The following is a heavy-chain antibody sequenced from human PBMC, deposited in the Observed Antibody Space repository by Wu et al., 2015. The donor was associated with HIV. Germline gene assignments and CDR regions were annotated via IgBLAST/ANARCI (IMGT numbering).Heavy chain of an antibody. CDR3: ARGLGLLWQLGALNWFDP. CDR2: INHSGST. V-gene: IGHV4-34*02. CDR1: GSFSDYY. Sequence: VQLQQWGGRTVEAFGDPVPHLRCLCGSFSDYYWSWIRRPPGKGLEWIGEINHSGSTNYNPSLKSRVTISVDTSKNQFSLKVKSVTAADTAVYYCARGLGLLWQLGALNWFDPWGQGTLVTVSS. J-gene: IGHJ5*02. D-gene: IGHD4-23*01.